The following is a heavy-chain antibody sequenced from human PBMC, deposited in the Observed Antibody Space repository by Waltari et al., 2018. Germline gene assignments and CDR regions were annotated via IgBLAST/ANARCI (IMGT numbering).Heavy chain of an antibody. CDR2: KEKDGSEK. V-gene: IGHV3-7*01. D-gene: IGHD2-15*01. Sequence: EVQLVESGGGLVQPVGSLRLSCAASGFVFSSYWVSWVRQVSGKGLGWVAKKEKDGSEKYYVDSVKGRFTISRDNAKNSLYLQMNSLRGEDTAIYYCGRDGRDCSRGSCYPTLFDIWGQGALVTVSS. CDR3: GRDGRDCSRGSCYPTLFDI. J-gene: IGHJ4*02. CDR1: GFVFSSYW.